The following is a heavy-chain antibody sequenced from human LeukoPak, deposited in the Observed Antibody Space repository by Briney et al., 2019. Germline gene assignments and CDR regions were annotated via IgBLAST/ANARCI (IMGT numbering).Heavy chain of an antibody. CDR1: GGSFSCYY. D-gene: IGHD3-9*01. CDR3: ARKRPRYDILTGYYKPDWYFDL. CDR2: INHSGST. V-gene: IGHV4-34*01. Sequence: SETLSLTCAVYGGSFSCYYWSWIRQPPGKGLEWIGEINHSGSTNYNPSLKSRVTISVDTSKNQFSLKLSSVTAAGTAVYYCARKRPRYDILTGYYKPDWYFDLWGRGTLVTVSS. J-gene: IGHJ2*01.